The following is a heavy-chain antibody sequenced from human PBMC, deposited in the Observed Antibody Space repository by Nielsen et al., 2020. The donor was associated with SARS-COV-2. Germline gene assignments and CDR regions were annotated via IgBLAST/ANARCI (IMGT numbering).Heavy chain of an antibody. CDR3: ASTDILTGYSYYYYMDV. D-gene: IGHD3-9*01. CDR2: IHYSGGT. CDR1: GGPFSGYY. V-gene: IGHV4-34*01. J-gene: IGHJ6*03. Sequence: SQTLSLTCAVYGGPFSGYYWNWIRQPPGKGLEWIGSIHYSGGTYYNPSLRSRVTISVDTSKNQFSLKLNSVTAADTAVYYCASTDILTGYSYYYYMDVWGKGTTVTVSS.